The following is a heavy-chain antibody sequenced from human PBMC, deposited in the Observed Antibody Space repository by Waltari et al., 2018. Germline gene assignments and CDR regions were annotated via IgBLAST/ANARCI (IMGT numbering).Heavy chain of an antibody. V-gene: IGHV4-59*01. D-gene: IGHD3-16*02. J-gene: IGHJ4*02. CDR3: ARDRSYYDYVWGSYRYTRYFDY. Sequence: STNYNPSLKSRVTISVDTSKNQFSLKLSSVTAADTAVYYCARDRSYYDYVWGSYRYTRYFDYWGQGTLVTVSS. CDR2: ST.